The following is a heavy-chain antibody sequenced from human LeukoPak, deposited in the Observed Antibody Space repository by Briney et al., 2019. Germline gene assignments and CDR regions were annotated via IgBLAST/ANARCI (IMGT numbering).Heavy chain of an antibody. Sequence: PGGSLRLSCAASRFVFSHCGMSWVRLPPGKGLEWVSVISGSGDNTYYANSVKGRFTVSRDNSKNTLYLQMNNVRGEDTALYYCTKGPYGNSIFYGMDVWGQGTTVTVSS. J-gene: IGHJ6*02. CDR1: RFVFSHCG. D-gene: IGHD3-3*02. CDR3: TKGPYGNSIFYGMDV. V-gene: IGHV3-23*01. CDR2: ISGSGDNT.